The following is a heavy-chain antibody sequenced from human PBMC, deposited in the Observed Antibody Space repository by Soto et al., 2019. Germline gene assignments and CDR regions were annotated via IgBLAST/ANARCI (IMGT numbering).Heavy chain of an antibody. CDR1: RFTFTSFS. D-gene: IGHD3-22*01. CDR3: AAFPYYYYDSRSAFDI. V-gene: IGHV1-58*01. Sequence: LANVSCKASRFTFTSFSVQWVRQSRVHRREWIGWIVVGSGNTNYAQKFQERVPITRDMSTSTAYMELSSLRSDETAVYYCAAFPYYYYDSRSAFDIWGQGTPVTVS. CDR2: IVVGSGNT. J-gene: IGHJ3*02.